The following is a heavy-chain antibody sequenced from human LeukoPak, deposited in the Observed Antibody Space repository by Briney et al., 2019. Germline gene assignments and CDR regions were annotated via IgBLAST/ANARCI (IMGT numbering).Heavy chain of an antibody. D-gene: IGHD3-22*01. CDR2: ISGSGGST. Sequence: GGSLRLSCAASRFTFSSYAMTWVRQAPGKGLEWVSVISGSGGSTYYADSAKGRFTISRDNSKNTLYLQMNGLRAEDTAVYYCATSAGGGYHYFDYWGQGILVTVSS. V-gene: IGHV3-23*01. CDR1: RFTFSSYA. J-gene: IGHJ4*02. CDR3: ATSAGGGYHYFDY.